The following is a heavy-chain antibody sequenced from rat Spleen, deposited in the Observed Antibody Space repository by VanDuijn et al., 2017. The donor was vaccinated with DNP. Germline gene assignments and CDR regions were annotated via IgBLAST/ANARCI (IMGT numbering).Heavy chain of an antibody. CDR2: ISYDGSST. Sequence: EVQLVESGGGLVQPGRSLKLSCAASGFTFSDYNMAWVRQAPKKGLEWVATISYDGSSTYYRDSVKGRFTISRDNAKSTLYLQMDGLRSEDTSTYYCARWSMAFAYWGQGTLVTVSS. V-gene: IGHV5-7*01. CDR3: ARWSMAFAY. D-gene: IGHD4-2*01. J-gene: IGHJ3*01. CDR1: GFTFSDYN.